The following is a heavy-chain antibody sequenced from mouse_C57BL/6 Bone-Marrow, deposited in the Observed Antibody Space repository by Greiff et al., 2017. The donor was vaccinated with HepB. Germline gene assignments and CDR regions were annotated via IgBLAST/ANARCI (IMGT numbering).Heavy chain of an antibody. CDR2: INPSSGYT. J-gene: IGHJ3*01. V-gene: IGHV1-4*01. CDR3: ARYSRFAY. Sequence: QVHVKQSGAELARPGASVKMSCKASGYTFTSYTMHWVKQRPGQGLEWIGYINPSSGYTKYNQKFKDKATLTADKSSSTAYMQLSSLTSEDSAVYYCARYSRFAYWGQGTLVTVSA. CDR1: GYTFTSYT.